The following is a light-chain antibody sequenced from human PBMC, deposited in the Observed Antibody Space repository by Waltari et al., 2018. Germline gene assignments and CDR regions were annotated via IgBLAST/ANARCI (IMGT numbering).Light chain of an antibody. CDR1: QSLLHNNGYNY. V-gene: IGKV2-28*01. CDR2: LGS. CDR3: MQALEGPPT. J-gene: IGKJ4*01. Sequence: DIVMTQSPLSLPVTLGEPASISCRSSQSLLHNNGYNYLDWYVQKSGQSPHLLTYLGSNRASGVPDRFSGSGSGTDFTLKISRVEAGDVGIYYCMQALEGPPTFGGGTKVEIK.